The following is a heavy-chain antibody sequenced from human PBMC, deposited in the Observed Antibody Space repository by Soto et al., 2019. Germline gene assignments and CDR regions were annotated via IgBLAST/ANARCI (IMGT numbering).Heavy chain of an antibody. CDR1: GYNFTSYG. D-gene: IGHD3-10*01. J-gene: IGHJ5*02. CDR3: AREEGGGGLVRGDHWFDP. CDR2: ISGYNGNT. V-gene: IGHV1-18*01. Sequence: QVQLVQSGAEVKKPGASVKVSCKTSGYNFTSYGISWVRQAPGQGLEWMGWISGYNGNTNYAQKLQGRVTMTTDTATRTTCIGLRSLSADDAAVYYWAREEGGGGLVRGDHWFDPWGQGTLGTVSS.